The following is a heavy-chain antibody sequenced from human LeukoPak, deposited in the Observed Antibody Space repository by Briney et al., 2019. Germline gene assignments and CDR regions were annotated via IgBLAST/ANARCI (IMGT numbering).Heavy chain of an antibody. CDR1: GFTLADHA. Sequence: GGSLRLSCIASGFTLADHAMSWVRQAPGKGLEWVGFIRTKAYGETTEYAASVKGRFTILRDDSTNIAYLQMNGLKAEDTAVYYCGRHLLRSVGSTGLDFWGQGTLVAVAS. CDR3: GRHLLRSVGSTGLDF. CDR2: IRTKAYGETT. V-gene: IGHV3-49*04. J-gene: IGHJ4*02. D-gene: IGHD1-26*01.